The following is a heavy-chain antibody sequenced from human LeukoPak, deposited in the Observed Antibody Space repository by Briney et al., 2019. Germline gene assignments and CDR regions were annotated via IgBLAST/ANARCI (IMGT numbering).Heavy chain of an antibody. J-gene: IGHJ4*02. CDR3: AREVDYSSASGLDY. D-gene: IGHD2-15*01. Sequence: ASVKVSCKAPGYTFTSYGISWVRQAPGQGLEWMGWISAYNGNTNYAQKLQGRVTMTTDTSTSTAYMELRSLRSDDTAVYYCAREVDYSSASGLDYWGQGTLVTVSS. V-gene: IGHV1-18*01. CDR2: ISAYNGNT. CDR1: GYTFTSYG.